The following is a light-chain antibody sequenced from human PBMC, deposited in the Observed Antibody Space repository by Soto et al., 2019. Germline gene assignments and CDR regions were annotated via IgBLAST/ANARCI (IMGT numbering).Light chain of an antibody. CDR2: SAS. CDR3: QKYNTVPAT. Sequence: DIPMTQSPPSLSASVGDRVTITCRASQGIGNSLAWYQQKPGTVPKLLIYSASTLQSGVPSRFSGSGSGTDFTLTISSLQPEDVAAYYCQKYNTVPATFGQGTRLDIK. V-gene: IGKV1-27*01. CDR1: QGIGNS. J-gene: IGKJ5*01.